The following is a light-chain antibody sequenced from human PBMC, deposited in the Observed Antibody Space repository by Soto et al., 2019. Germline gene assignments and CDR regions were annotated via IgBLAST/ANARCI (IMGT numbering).Light chain of an antibody. CDR3: QQYYSTPPT. Sequence: DIVMTQSPDSLAVSLGERATINCKSSQSVLYSSNNKNYLAWYKQKPGQPPKLLIYWASTRESGVPDRFSGSGSRTDFTLTISSLQAEDVAVYYCQQYYSTPPTFGGGTKVEIK. J-gene: IGKJ4*01. CDR2: WAS. CDR1: QSVLYSSNNKNY. V-gene: IGKV4-1*01.